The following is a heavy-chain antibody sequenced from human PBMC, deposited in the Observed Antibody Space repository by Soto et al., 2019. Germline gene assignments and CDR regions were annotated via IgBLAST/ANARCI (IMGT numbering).Heavy chain of an antibody. CDR2: IGSDGRRD. V-gene: IGHV3-33*01. D-gene: IGHD4-17*01. J-gene: IGHJ4*02. Sequence: QVQLVESGGGVVQPGGSLRLSCAASGFTFGRHGMHWVRQAPGKGLGWVAVIGSDGRRDSYADSVKGRFTISRDNGQNTLYLQMNSLRAEDTAVYYCARDDDYGDNGLDYWGQGTLVTVSS. CDR3: ARDDDYGDNGLDY. CDR1: GFTFGRHG.